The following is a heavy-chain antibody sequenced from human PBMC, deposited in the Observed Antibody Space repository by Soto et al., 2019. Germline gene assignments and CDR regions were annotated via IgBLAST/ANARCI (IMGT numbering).Heavy chain of an antibody. Sequence: ASVKVSCKASGYTFTSYGITWVRQAPGQGLEWMGWISAYTGDTNYAQKLQGRVTMTTDTSTSTAYMELRSLRSDDTAVNYCARDMRYYDGSGFVEYWGQGTPVTVS. CDR2: ISAYTGDT. V-gene: IGHV1-18*01. CDR3: ARDMRYYDGSGFVEY. CDR1: GYTFTSYG. J-gene: IGHJ4*02. D-gene: IGHD3-22*01.